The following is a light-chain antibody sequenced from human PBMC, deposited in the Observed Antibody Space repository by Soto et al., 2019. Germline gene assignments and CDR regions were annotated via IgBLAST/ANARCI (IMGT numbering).Light chain of an antibody. CDR1: QSISSW. CDR2: DAS. CDR3: QQYNSYSWT. J-gene: IGKJ1*01. V-gene: IGKV1-5*01. Sequence: DIQMTQSPSTLSASVGDRVTITCRASQSISSWLAWYQQKPGKAPKLLIYDASRLESGVPSRFSGSGCGTNFTLTISRLQPDDFATSYCQQYNSYSWTFGQGNTVEIK.